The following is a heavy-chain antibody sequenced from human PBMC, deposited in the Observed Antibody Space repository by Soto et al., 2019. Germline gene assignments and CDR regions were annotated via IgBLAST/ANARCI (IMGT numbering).Heavy chain of an antibody. CDR2: ITTRGGRT. CDR3: AKESYDDPSGRYSDLYFDS. J-gene: IGHJ4*02. D-gene: IGHD3-22*01. CDR1: GFSFSNYA. Sequence: GGSLRLFCAASGFSFSNYAMRWVRQAPAQGLEWVASITTRGGRTYYVDSVKGRFTISRDNFANALYLEMNSLTAEDTAIYYCAKESYDDPSGRYSDLYFDSRCEGTLVTVAS. V-gene: IGHV3-23*01.